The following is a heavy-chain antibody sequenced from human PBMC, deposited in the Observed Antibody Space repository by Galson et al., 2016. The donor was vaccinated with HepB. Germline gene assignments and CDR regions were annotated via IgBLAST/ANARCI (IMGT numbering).Heavy chain of an antibody. D-gene: IGHD2-15*01. CDR1: GFTFSDYY. CDR2: ISSGSSYT. Sequence: SLRLSCAASGFTFSDYYMSWIRQAPGKGLEWISYISSGSSYTNYAASVKGRFTISRDNSKNTLYLQINSLRAEDTAVFHCARNCRRCRTPLLHGAERPYHMDVWGKGTTVTVSS. J-gene: IGHJ6*03. CDR3: ARNCRRCRTPLLHGAERPYHMDV. V-gene: IGHV3-11*06.